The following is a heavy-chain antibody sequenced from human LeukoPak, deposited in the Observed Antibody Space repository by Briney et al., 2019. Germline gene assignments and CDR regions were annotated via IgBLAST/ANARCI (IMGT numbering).Heavy chain of an antibody. Sequence: GASVKVSCKASGYTFTGYYMHWVRQAPGQGLEWMGRIIPILGIANYAQKFQGRVTITADKSTSTAYMELSSLRSEDTAVYYCALEDGGNPYWGQGTLVTVSS. CDR2: IIPILGIA. V-gene: IGHV1-69*02. J-gene: IGHJ4*02. D-gene: IGHD4-23*01. CDR3: ALEDGGNPY. CDR1: GYTFTGYY.